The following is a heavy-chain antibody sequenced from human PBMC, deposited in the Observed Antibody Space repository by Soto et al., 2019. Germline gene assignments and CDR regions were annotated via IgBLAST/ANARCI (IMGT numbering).Heavy chain of an antibody. D-gene: IGHD5-18*01. CDR3: ARGRDTAMGWADFDY. J-gene: IGHJ4*02. CDR1: GGTFSSYA. Sequence: QVQLVQSGAEVKKPGSSVKVSCKASGGTFSSYAISWVRQAPGQGLEWMGGIIPIFGTANYAQKFQGRVTITESKSTRTAYMELSSLRSEDTAVYYCARGRDTAMGWADFDYWGQGTLVSVSS. V-gene: IGHV1-69*06. CDR2: IIPIFGTA.